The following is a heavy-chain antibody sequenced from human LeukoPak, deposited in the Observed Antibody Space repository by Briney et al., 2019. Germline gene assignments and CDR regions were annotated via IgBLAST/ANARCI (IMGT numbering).Heavy chain of an antibody. CDR1: GFTFSSYW. CDR2: INSDGSSI. J-gene: IGHJ3*02. D-gene: IGHD3-10*01. V-gene: IGHV3-74*01. Sequence: GGSLRLSCAASGFTFSSYWMHWVRQAPGKGLVWVSRINSDGSSISYADSVKGRFTISRDNAKNTLYLQMNSLRAEDTAVYYCARAELWFGELLGLNAFDIWGQGTMVTVSS. CDR3: ARAELWFGELLGLNAFDI.